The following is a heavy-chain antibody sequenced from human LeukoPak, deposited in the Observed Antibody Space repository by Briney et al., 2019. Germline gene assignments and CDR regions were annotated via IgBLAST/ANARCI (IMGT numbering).Heavy chain of an antibody. Sequence: GGSLRLSCAASGFTFSSYGMSWVRQAPGKGLEWVSAISGSGGSTYYADSVKGRFTISRDNSKNTLYLQMNSLRAEDTAVYYCAKDRGGITMVRGKFDPWGQGTLVTVSS. J-gene: IGHJ5*02. CDR2: ISGSGGST. CDR3: AKDRGGITMVRGKFDP. V-gene: IGHV3-23*01. CDR1: GFTFSSYG. D-gene: IGHD3-10*01.